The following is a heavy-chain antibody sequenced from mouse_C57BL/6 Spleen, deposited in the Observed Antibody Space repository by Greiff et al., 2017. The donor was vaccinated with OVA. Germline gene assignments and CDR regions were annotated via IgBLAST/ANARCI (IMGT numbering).Heavy chain of an antibody. CDR3: TSYYYGSSREYAMDY. D-gene: IGHD1-1*01. CDR2: IDPETGGT. V-gene: IGHV1-15*01. J-gene: IGHJ4*01. CDR1: GYTFTDYE. Sequence: QVQLQQSGAELVRPGASVTLSCKASGYTFTDYEMHWVKQTPVHGLEWIGAIDPETGGTAYNQKFKGKAILTADKSSSTAYMELRSLTPEDSAVYYCTSYYYGSSREYAMDYWGQGTSVTVSS.